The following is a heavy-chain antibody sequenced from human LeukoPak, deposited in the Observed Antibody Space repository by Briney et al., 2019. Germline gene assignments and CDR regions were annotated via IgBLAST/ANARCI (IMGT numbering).Heavy chain of an antibody. D-gene: IGHD4-23*01. CDR3: ARDGGAPGPIYGDY. CDR2: VSTYNGDT. Sequence: ASVKVSCKASGYTFTKNAMNWVRQAPGQGLEWMGWVSTYNGDTKHAQKFQDRVTMTRDTSTTTAYMELRGLRSDDTAIYYCARDGGAPGPIYGDYRGQGTPVTVSS. CDR1: GYTFTKNA. V-gene: IGHV1-18*01. J-gene: IGHJ4*02.